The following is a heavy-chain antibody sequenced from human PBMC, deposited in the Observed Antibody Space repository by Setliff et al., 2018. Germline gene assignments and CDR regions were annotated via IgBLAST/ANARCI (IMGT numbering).Heavy chain of an antibody. Sequence: PGGSLRLSCAASGFTFSSYAMSWVRQAPGKGLEWVSAISGSGGSTYYADSVKGRFTISRDNSKNTLYLQMNSLRAEDTAVYYCAKVSRHSIFGVVPPYMDVWGKGTTVTVSS. D-gene: IGHD3-3*01. V-gene: IGHV3-23*01. J-gene: IGHJ6*03. CDR1: GFTFSSYA. CDR3: AKVSRHSIFGVVPPYMDV. CDR2: ISGSGGST.